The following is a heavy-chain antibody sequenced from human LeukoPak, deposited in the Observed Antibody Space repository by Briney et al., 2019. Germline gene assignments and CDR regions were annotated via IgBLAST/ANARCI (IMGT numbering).Heavy chain of an antibody. Sequence: KPGGSLRLSCAASGFTFSSYSMNWVRQAPGKGLEWVSSISSSSSYIYYADSVKGRFTISRDNAKNSLYLQMNSLRAEDTAVYYCARGRQLMGAFDIWGQGTMVTVSS. CDR2: ISSSSSYI. CDR1: GFTFSSYS. D-gene: IGHD5-18*01. V-gene: IGHV3-21*01. J-gene: IGHJ3*02. CDR3: ARGRQLMGAFDI.